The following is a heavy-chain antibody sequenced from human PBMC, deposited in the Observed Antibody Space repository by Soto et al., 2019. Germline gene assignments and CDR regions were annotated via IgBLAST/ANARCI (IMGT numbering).Heavy chain of an antibody. Sequence: SETLSLTCTVSGGSISSYYWSWIRQPPGKGLEWIGYIYYSGSTNYNPSLKSRVTISVDTSKNQFSLKLSSVTAADTAVYYCARTNGSGSYTTHYYYMDVWGKGTTVTV. D-gene: IGHD3-10*01. CDR3: ARTNGSGSYTTHYYYMDV. CDR1: GGSISSYY. J-gene: IGHJ6*03. CDR2: IYYSGST. V-gene: IGHV4-59*08.